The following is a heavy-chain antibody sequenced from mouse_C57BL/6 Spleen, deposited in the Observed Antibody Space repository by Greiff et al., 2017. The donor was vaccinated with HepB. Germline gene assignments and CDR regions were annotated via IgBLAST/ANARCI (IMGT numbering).Heavy chain of an antibody. V-gene: IGHV1-50*01. CDR3: ARTTVVARRYFDV. CDR2: IDPSDSYT. CDR1: GYTFTSYW. D-gene: IGHD1-1*01. Sequence: VKLQQPGAELVKPGASVKLSCKASGYTFTSYWMQWVKQRPGQGLEWIGEIDPSDSYTNYNQKFKGKATLTVDTSSSTAYMQLSSLTSEDSAVYYCARTTVVARRYFDVWGTGTTVTVSS. J-gene: IGHJ1*03.